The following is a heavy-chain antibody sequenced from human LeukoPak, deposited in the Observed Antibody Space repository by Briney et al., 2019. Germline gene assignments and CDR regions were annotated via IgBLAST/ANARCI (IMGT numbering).Heavy chain of an antibody. V-gene: IGHV3-48*02. D-gene: IGHD1-26*01. CDR1: GFTFSSYS. CDR2: ISSSSSTI. J-gene: IGHJ4*02. CDR3: ARDSSYSGSYQETDY. Sequence: GGSLRLSCAASGFTFSSYSMNWVRQAPGKGLEWVSYISSSSSTIYYADSVKGRFTISRDNAKNSLYLQMNSLRDEDTAVYYCARDSSYSGSYQETDYWGQGTLVTVSS.